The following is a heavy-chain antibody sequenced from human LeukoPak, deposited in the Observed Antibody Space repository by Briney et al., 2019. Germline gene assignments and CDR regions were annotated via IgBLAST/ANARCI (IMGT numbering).Heavy chain of an antibody. CDR2: INPNSGST. CDR1: EYTFTGYY. CDR3: ALGAAATPSALDI. D-gene: IGHD6-13*01. Sequence: ASVKVSCKASEYTFTGYYMHWLRQAPGQGLEWMGWINPNSGSTIYAQEFQGRVTLTRDTSISTAYMELSRLRSDDTAVYYCALGAAATPSALDIWGQGTMVTVSS. J-gene: IGHJ3*02. V-gene: IGHV1-2*02.